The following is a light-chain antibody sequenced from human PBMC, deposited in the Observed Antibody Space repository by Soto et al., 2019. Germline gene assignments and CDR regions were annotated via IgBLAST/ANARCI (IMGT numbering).Light chain of an antibody. CDR2: EVS. J-gene: IGKJ1*01. CDR3: IQGTHWPWT. Sequence: DVVMTQSPLSLPVTLGQPASISCRSSQSLIHSDGNTYLSWFQQRPGQSPRRLIYEVSDQDSGVTDRLAGSVSGTDFTLQISRVEADDVGAYYCIQGTHWPWTFGQGTEVEIK. CDR1: QSLIHSDGNTY. V-gene: IGKV2-30*02.